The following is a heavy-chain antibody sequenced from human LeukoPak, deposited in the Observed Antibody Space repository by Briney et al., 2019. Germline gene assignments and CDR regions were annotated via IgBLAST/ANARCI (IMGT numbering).Heavy chain of an antibody. Sequence: PGGSLRLSCAASRFSFGDYAMHWVRQAPGKGLEWVSLISGDGDTYYGDSVKGRFTVSKDNSKNSLYLQMNSLRPEDTALYYCARVRTAMEIGAYWGQGTLVTVSS. CDR2: ISGDGDT. CDR3: ARVRTAMEIGAY. CDR1: RFSFGDYA. D-gene: IGHD5-18*01. J-gene: IGHJ4*02. V-gene: IGHV3-43*02.